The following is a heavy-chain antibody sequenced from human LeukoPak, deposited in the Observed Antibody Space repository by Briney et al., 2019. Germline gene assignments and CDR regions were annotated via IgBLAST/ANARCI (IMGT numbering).Heavy chain of an antibody. D-gene: IGHD3-10*02. CDR3: AELGITMIGGV. J-gene: IGHJ6*04. V-gene: IGHV3-74*01. CDR2: INSDGSTT. CDR1: GFTFSSYW. Sequence: PGGSLRLSCAASGFTFSSYWMHWVRQAPGKGLVWVSRINSDGSTTTYADSVKGRFTISRDNAKNTLYLQMNGLRAEDTAVYYCAELGITMIGGVWSKGTTVTISS.